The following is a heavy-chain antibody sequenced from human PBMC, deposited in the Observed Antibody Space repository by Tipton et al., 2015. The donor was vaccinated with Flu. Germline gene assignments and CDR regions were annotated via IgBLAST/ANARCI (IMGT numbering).Heavy chain of an antibody. CDR1: GGSFSGYY. J-gene: IGHJ6*02. CDR2: INHSGST. V-gene: IGHV4-34*01. Sequence: LRLSCAVYGGSFSGYYWSWIRQPPGKGLEWIGEINHSGSTNYNPSLKSRVTISVDTSKNQFSLKLSSVTAADTAVYYCARGLGLGYGSPYYYYGMDVWGQGTTVTVSS. CDR3: ARGLGLGYGSPYYYYGMDV. D-gene: IGHD2-15*01.